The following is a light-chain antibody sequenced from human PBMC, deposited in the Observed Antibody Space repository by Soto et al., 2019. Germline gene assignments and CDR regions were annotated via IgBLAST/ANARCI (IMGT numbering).Light chain of an antibody. CDR2: EVS. CDR3: CSYAGNGAWV. Sequence: QSVLTQPASVSGSPGQSITISCSGSSGDVGNYDLVSWYQQIPGKAPPLMIFEVSRRPSRVSDRFSGSKSGNTASLTISGLQAEDEGDFYCCSYAGNGAWVFGGGTKLTVL. J-gene: IGLJ3*02. V-gene: IGLV2-23*02. CDR1: SGDVGNYDL.